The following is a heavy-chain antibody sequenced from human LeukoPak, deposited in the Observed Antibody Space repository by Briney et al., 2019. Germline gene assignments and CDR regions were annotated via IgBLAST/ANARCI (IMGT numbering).Heavy chain of an antibody. CDR3: ATANYDILTGPPPYYYYGMDV. J-gene: IGHJ6*02. CDR1: GGTFSSYA. CDR2: FDPEHGET. D-gene: IGHD3-9*01. V-gene: IGHV1-24*01. Sequence: ASVKFSCKASGGTFSSYAISWVRQAPGKGLEWMGGFDPEHGETIYAQKLQGRVTMTEDTSTDTAYMELSSLRSEDTAVYYCATANYDILTGPPPYYYYGMDVWGQGTTVTVSS.